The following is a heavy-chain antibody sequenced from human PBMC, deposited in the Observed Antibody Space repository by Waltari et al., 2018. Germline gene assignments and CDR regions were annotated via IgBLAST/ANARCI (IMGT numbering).Heavy chain of an antibody. J-gene: IGHJ2*01. D-gene: IGHD2-15*01. CDR1: GFTFSSYA. V-gene: IGHV3-23*04. Sequence: EVQLVESGGGLVPPGGSLRLSCAASGFTFSSYAMSWVRKAPGKGMEWVSAISGSGGSTYYADSVTGRFTISRDNAKNTLYLQMNSLRAEDTAVYYCAKEGYCSGGSCGIFDLWGRGTLVTVSS. CDR2: ISGSGGST. CDR3: AKEGYCSGGSCGIFDL.